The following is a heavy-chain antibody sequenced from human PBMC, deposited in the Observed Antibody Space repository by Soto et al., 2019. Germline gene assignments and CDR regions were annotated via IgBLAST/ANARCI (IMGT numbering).Heavy chain of an antibody. V-gene: IGHV1-24*01. D-gene: IGHD2-15*01. CDR2: FDPEDGET. CDR3: ATECSCSGGSCYSGANLFDP. Sequence: ASVKVSCKVSGYTLTELSMHWVRQAPGKGLEWMGGFDPEDGETIYAQKFQGRVTMTEDTSTDTAYMELSSLRSEDTAVYYCATECSCSGGSCYSGANLFDPRGQGTLVTVSS. CDR1: GYTLTELS. J-gene: IGHJ5*02.